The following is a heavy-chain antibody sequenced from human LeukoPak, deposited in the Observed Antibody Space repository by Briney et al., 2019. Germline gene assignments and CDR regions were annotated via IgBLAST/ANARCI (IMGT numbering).Heavy chain of an antibody. V-gene: IGHV4-61*09. CDR2: IYPSGRT. J-gene: IGHJ4*02. CDR1: GGSISSGSHY. CDR3: AREGQQLVPPLDS. D-gene: IGHD6-6*01. Sequence: SQTLSLTCTVSGGSISSGSHYWSWIRQPAGKGLDWVGHIYPSGRTNYDPSLTGRVTIAIDTSKNQFSLKLSSVTAADSAVYFCAREGQQLVPPLDSWGQGTLVAVSS.